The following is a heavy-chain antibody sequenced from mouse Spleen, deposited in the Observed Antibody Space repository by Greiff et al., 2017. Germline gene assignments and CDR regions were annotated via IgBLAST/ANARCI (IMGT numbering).Heavy chain of an antibody. D-gene: IGHD1-2*01. Sequence: DVQLVESGGGLVKPGGSLKLSCAASGFTFSSYAMSWVRQTPEKRLEWVATISSGGSYTYYPDSVKGRFTISRDNAKNTLYLQMSSLRSEDTAMYYCASQPTAFDYWGQGTTLTVSS. V-gene: IGHV5-9-3*01. CDR1: GFTFSSYA. CDR2: ISSGGSYT. CDR3: ASQPTAFDY. J-gene: IGHJ2*01.